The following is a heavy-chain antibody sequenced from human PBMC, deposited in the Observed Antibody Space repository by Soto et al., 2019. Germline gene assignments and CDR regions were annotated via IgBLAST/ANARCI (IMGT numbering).Heavy chain of an antibody. Sequence: SETLSLTCAVYGGSFSGYYWSWIRQPPGKGLEWIGEINHSGSTNYNPSLKSRVTISVDTSKNQFSLKLSSVTAADTAVYYCARVRVRPSYGDFKVRAFDIWGQGTMVTVSS. CDR3: ARVRVRPSYGDFKVRAFDI. J-gene: IGHJ3*02. CDR1: GGSFSGYY. CDR2: INHSGST. D-gene: IGHD4-17*01. V-gene: IGHV4-34*01.